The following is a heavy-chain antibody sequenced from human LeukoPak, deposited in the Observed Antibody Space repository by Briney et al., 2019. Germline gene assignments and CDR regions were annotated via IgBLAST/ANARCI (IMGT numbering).Heavy chain of an antibody. CDR1: GDSISSYY. V-gene: IGHV4-59*01. D-gene: IGHD4-17*01. CDR3: ARDWDPVTMYLDY. CDR2: IYYSGST. J-gene: IGHJ4*02. Sequence: ASETLSLTCTVSGDSISSYYWSWIRQPPGKGLEWIGYIYYSGSTTYNPSLKSRVTISVDTSKNQFSLRLSSVTAADTAVYYCARDWDPVTMYLDYWGQGTLVTVSS.